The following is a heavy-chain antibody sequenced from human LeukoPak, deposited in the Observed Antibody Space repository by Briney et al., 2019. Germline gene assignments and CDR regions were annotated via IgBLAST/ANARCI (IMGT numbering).Heavy chain of an antibody. CDR3: TPPPSPIAY. Sequence: GGSLRLSCAVSGFTFSNAWMSWVRQAPGKGLEWVGRIKSKANGGATDYAAPVKGRFTISRDDSKNTLYLQMNSLKTEDTAVYYCTPPPSPIAYWAQGTLVTVPS. CDR1: GFTFSNAW. J-gene: IGHJ4*02. CDR2: IKSKANGGAT. V-gene: IGHV3-15*01.